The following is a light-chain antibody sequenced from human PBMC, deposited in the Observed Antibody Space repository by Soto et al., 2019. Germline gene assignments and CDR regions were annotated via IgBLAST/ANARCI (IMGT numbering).Light chain of an antibody. Sequence: QSVLTQSPSASGSPGQSVTISCTRTSSDVGGYKYVSWYQRHPGKAPKLIIYEVSRRPPGVPDRFSGSKSGNTASLTVSGLHAEDEADYYCSSYAGSNNLIFGGGTKLTVL. CDR1: SSDVGGYKY. CDR2: EVS. CDR3: SSYAGSNNLI. J-gene: IGLJ2*01. V-gene: IGLV2-8*01.